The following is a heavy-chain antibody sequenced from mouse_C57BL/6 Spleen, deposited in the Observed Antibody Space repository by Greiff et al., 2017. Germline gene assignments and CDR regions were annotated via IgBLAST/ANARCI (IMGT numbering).Heavy chain of an antibody. CDR2: ISSGSSTI. CDR3: ARSDWFAY. V-gene: IGHV5-17*01. Sequence: EVKLVESGGGLVKPGGSLKLSCAASGFTFSDYGMHWVRQAPEKGLEWVAYISSGSSTIYYADTVTGRFTISRDNAKNTLFLQMTSLRSEDTAMYYCARSDWFAYWGQGTLVTVSA. CDR1: GFTFSDYG. J-gene: IGHJ3*01.